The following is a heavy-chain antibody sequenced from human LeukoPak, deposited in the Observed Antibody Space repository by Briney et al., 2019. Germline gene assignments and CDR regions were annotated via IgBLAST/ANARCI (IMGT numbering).Heavy chain of an antibody. J-gene: IGHJ4*02. Sequence: SETPSLTCTVSGGSISSSNYYWSWIRQPAGKGLEWIGRIYTSGSTNYNPSLKSRVTISIDTSKNQFSLKLRSVTAADTAVYYCARDGNALWGQGTLVTVSS. V-gene: IGHV4-61*02. CDR1: GGSISSSNYY. CDR3: ARDGNAL. D-gene: IGHD1-1*01. CDR2: IYTSGST.